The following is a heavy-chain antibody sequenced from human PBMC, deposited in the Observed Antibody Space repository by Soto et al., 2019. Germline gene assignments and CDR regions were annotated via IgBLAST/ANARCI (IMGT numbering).Heavy chain of an antibody. V-gene: IGHV3-53*01. CDR1: GFTVSNTY. J-gene: IGHJ4*02. CDR2: IYSDGRT. CDR3: AKSQRVVY. D-gene: IGHD2-15*01. Sequence: EVQLVESGGDLIQPGGSLRLSCAASGFTVSNTYMSWVRQAPGKGLECVSIIYSDGRTFYADSVKGRFTISRDNSKNTLFLQMNSLREEDTAVYYCAKSQRVVYWGQGTLVTVSS.